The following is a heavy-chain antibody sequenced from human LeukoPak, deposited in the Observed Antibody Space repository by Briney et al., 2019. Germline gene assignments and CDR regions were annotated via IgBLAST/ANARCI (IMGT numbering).Heavy chain of an antibody. CDR3: ATGMAIGRDKDYYDLVY. Sequence: ASVKVSCTVSGYTLTELSMHWVRQAPGKGLEWMGGFDPEDGETIYAQKFQGRVTMTEDTSTDTAYMELSSLRSEDTAVYYCATGMAIGRDKDYYDLVYWGQGTLVTVSS. V-gene: IGHV1-24*01. CDR2: FDPEDGET. D-gene: IGHD3-22*01. CDR1: GYTLTELS. J-gene: IGHJ4*02.